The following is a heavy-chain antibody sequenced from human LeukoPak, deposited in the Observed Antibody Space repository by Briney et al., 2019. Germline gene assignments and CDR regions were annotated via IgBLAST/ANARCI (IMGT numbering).Heavy chain of an antibody. Sequence: GASVKVSCKASGYTFTDYYMHWVRQAPGQGLEWMGWISPNSGGTNYAQNFQDRIAMTRDTSISTTYMELSRLRFDDTAVYYCVRPLSAVRGDTNWFDPWGQGTLVTVSS. D-gene: IGHD3-10*01. CDR3: VRPLSAVRGDTNWFDP. V-gene: IGHV1-2*02. J-gene: IGHJ5*02. CDR1: GYTFTDYY. CDR2: ISPNSGGT.